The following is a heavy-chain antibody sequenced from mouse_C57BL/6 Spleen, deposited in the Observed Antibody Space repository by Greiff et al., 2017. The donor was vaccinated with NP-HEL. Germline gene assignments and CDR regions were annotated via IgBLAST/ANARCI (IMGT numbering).Heavy chain of an antibody. CDR3: ARFYGNYVSGYFDV. CDR1: GYTFTSYW. Sequence: VKLQQPGAELVKPGASVKLSCKASGYTFTSYWMHWVKQRPGQGLEWIGMIHPNSGSTNYNEKFKSKATLTVDKSSSTAYMQLSSLTSEDSAVYYCARFYGNYVSGYFDVWGTGTTVTVSS. D-gene: IGHD2-1*01. V-gene: IGHV1-64*01. J-gene: IGHJ1*03. CDR2: IHPNSGST.